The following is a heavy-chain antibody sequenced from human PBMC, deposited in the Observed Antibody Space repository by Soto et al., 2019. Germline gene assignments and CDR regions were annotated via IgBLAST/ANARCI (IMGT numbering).Heavy chain of an antibody. J-gene: IGHJ4*02. CDR3: ARDVAYYDDSSGYYQPTGFDY. CDR2: IYYSGST. CDR1: GGSISCYY. Sequence: QVQLQESGPGLVKPSETLSLTCTVSGGSISCYYWSWIRQPPGKGLEWIGYIYYSGSTNYNRALKSRVTISVGTSKNPFSLKLSSVTAADTAVYYCARDVAYYDDSSGYYQPTGFDYWGQGTLVTVSS. V-gene: IGHV4-59*01. D-gene: IGHD3-22*01.